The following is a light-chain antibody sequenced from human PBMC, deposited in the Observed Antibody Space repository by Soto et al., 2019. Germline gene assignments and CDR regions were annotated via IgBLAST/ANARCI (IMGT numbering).Light chain of an antibody. V-gene: IGLV1-51*01. Sequence: QSVLTLPPSVSAAPGQRVTISCSGSSSNIGGNYVSWYQVVPRTAPKLLIYDNHKRHSGVPDRFSGSKSGTSATLGIADLHAGDEAHYYCGTWDINLDTVVFGGGTKVTVL. CDR3: GTWDINLDTVV. CDR1: SSNIGGNY. J-gene: IGLJ2*01. CDR2: DNH.